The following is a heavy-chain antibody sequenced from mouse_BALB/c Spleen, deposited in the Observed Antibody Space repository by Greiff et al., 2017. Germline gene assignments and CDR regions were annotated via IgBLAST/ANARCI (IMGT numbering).Heavy chain of an antibody. CDR1: GFTFSSFG. V-gene: IGHV5-17*02. CDR3: ARGGDGYFSDYFDY. Sequence: EVKLVESGGGLVQPGGSRKLSCAASGFTFSSFGMHWVRQAPEKGLEWVAYISSGSSTIYYADTVKGRFTISRDNPKNTLFLQMTSLRSEDTAMYYCARGGDGYFSDYFDYWGQGTTLTVSS. J-gene: IGHJ2*01. CDR2: ISSGSSTI. D-gene: IGHD2-3*01.